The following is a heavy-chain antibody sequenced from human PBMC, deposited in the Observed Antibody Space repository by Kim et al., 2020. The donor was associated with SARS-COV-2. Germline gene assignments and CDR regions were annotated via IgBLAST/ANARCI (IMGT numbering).Heavy chain of an antibody. J-gene: IGHJ6*02. CDR3: ARGDLTGYYSGYLHHGLDI. CDR1: GDSVRSFY. CDR2: IYYSGST. V-gene: IGHV4-59*02. D-gene: IGHD3-9*01. Sequence: SETLSLTCSVAGDSVRSFYWSWIRQPPGKGLEWIGYIYYSGSTNFDPSLKSRSSISLDTSKNQFSLKLTSVTAADTAVYYCARGDLTGYYSGYLHHGLDIWGQATAVTVSS.